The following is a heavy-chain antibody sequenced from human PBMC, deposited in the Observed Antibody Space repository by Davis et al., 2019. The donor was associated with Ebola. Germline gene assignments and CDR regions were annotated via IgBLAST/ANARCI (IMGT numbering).Heavy chain of an antibody. V-gene: IGHV3-53*01. J-gene: IGHJ4*02. CDR2: IYSGGST. Sequence: GESLKISCAASGFTVSSNYMSWVRQAPGKGLEWVSVIYSGGSTYYADSVKGRFTIPRDNSKNTLYLQMNSLRAEDTAVYYCARVRAAGYDYWGQGTLVTVSS. D-gene: IGHD6-13*01. CDR1: GFTVSSNY. CDR3: ARVRAAGYDY.